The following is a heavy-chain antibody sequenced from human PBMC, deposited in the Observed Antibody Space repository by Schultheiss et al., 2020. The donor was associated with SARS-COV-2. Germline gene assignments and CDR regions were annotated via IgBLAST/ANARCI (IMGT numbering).Heavy chain of an antibody. V-gene: IGHV1-69*02. CDR1: GGTFSSYT. CDR3: KCSEEQDYYYYMDV. Sequence: SVKVSCKASGGTFSSYTIRWVRQAPGQGLEWMGRIIPILGIANYAQKFQGRVTITADKSTSTAYMELSSLRSEDTAVYYCKCSEEQDYYYYMDVWGKGTTVTVSS. D-gene: IGHD6-19*01. J-gene: IGHJ6*03. CDR2: IIPILGIA.